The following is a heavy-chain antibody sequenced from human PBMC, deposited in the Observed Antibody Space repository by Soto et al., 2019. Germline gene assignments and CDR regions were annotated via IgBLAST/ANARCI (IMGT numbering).Heavy chain of an antibody. Sequence: QLQLQESGPGLVKPSETLSLTCTVSGGSISSSSYYWGWIRQPPGKGLEWIGSIYYSGSTYYNPSLKSRVTISVDTAKNLFSLKLSSVTAADTAVYYCARLRIAVNWFDPWGQGTLATVSS. CDR1: GGSISSSSYY. CDR2: IYYSGST. CDR3: ARLRIAVNWFDP. D-gene: IGHD6-19*01. J-gene: IGHJ5*02. V-gene: IGHV4-39*01.